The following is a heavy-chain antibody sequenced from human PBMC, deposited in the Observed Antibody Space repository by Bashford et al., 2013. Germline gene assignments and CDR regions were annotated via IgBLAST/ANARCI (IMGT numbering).Heavy chain of an antibody. CDR2: ITTSGKTIYY. CDR1: GFIFSDYF. Sequence: GSLRLSCAASGFIFSDYFMSWIRQAPGKGLEWVSKITTSGKTIYYYYADSVKGRFAISRDNTKNVLYLEMSNLRAEDTAVYYCVRYREYSGRYFDYWGQGALVTVSS. J-gene: IGHJ4*02. D-gene: IGHD5-12*01. V-gene: IGHV3-11*01. CDR3: VRYREYSGRYFDY.